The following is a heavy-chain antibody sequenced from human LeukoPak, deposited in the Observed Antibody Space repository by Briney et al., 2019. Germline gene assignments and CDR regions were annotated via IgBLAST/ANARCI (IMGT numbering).Heavy chain of an antibody. CDR3: ARSKELAVAGTGGVDY. D-gene: IGHD6-19*01. J-gene: IGHJ4*02. V-gene: IGHV3-21*01. Sequence: GGSLRLSCAASGFTFRKDYMTWVRLAPGKGLEWVSSISSSSSYIYYADSVKGRFTISRDNAKNSLYLQMNSLRAEDTAVYYCARSKELAVAGTGGVDYWGQGTLVTVSS. CDR2: ISSSSSYI. CDR1: GFTFRKDY.